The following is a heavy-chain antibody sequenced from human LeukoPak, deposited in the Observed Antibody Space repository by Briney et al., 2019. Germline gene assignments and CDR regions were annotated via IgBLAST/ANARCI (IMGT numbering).Heavy chain of an antibody. Sequence: NPSETLSLTCTASGVSISSYYWSWIRQPPGKGLEWVAYIYYSGSTNYSPSLKSRVTISVDTSKNQFALKLGSMTDADTAVYYCARLGSYGGNSGTCYYYMDVWGKGTTVTVSS. CDR3: ARLGSYGGNSGTCYYYMDV. V-gene: IGHV4-59*12. CDR2: IYYSGST. D-gene: IGHD4-23*01. CDR1: GVSISSYY. J-gene: IGHJ6*03.